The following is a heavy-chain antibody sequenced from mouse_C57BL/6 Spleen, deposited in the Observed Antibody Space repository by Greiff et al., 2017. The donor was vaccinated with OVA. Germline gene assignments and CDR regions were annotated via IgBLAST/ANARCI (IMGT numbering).Heavy chain of an antibody. CDR3: ARGTAQAPLRFAD. Sequence: DVMLVESGGGLVKPGGSLKLSCAASGFTFSDYGMHWVRQAPEKGLEWVAYISSGSSTIYYADTVKGRFTISRDNAKNTLFLQMTSLRSEDTAMYYCARGTAQAPLRFADWGQGTLVTVSA. D-gene: IGHD3-2*02. J-gene: IGHJ3*01. CDR1: GFTFSDYG. CDR2: ISSGSSTI. V-gene: IGHV5-17*01.